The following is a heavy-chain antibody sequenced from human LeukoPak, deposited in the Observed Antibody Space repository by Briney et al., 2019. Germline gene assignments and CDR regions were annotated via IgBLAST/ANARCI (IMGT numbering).Heavy chain of an antibody. Sequence: SETLSLTCAVSGGSISSGGYSWSWIRQPPGKGLEWIGYIYHSGSTYYNPSLKSRVIISVDRSKNQFSLKLTSVTAADTAVYFCARVGGGDAFDIWGQGTMVTVSS. CDR2: IYHSGST. CDR1: GGSISSGGYS. J-gene: IGHJ3*02. V-gene: IGHV4-30-2*01. CDR3: ARVGGGDAFDI. D-gene: IGHD3-16*01.